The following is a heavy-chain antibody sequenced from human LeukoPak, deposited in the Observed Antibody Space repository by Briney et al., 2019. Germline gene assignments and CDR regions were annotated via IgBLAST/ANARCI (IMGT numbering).Heavy chain of an antibody. J-gene: IGHJ4*02. Sequence: ASVKVSCKASGYTLTTYDINWVRQATGQGLEWMGWMNPNSGRTGYAQNFQGRITITRNTSISTAYLELSSLRSDDTAVYYCTRETSSRYFDYWGQGTLVTVSS. CDR2: MNPNSGRT. CDR3: TRETSSRYFDY. V-gene: IGHV1-8*01. CDR1: GYTLTTYD.